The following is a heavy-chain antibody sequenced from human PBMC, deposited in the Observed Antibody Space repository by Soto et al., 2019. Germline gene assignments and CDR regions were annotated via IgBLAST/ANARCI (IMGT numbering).Heavy chain of an antibody. D-gene: IGHD3-16*01. Sequence: SETRSLTCTVSGGSISSGGYYWSWIRQHPGKGLEWIGYIYYSGSTYYNPSLKSRVTISVDTSKNQFSLKLSSVTAADTAVYYCARTSSYMITFGGVLPNQNWFDPWGRGTLVTVSS. V-gene: IGHV4-31*03. CDR1: GGSISSGGYY. CDR2: IYYSGST. J-gene: IGHJ5*02. CDR3: ARTSSYMITFGGVLPNQNWFDP.